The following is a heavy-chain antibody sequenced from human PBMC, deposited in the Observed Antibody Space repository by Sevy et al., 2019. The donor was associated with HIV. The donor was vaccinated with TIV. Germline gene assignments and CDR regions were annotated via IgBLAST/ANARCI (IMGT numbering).Heavy chain of an antibody. CDR3: AREGVYGSGGRCKPWGGFDP. CDR2: INPNSSGT. J-gene: IGHJ5*02. Sequence: ASVKVSCKASAYTFTGYYMHWVRQAPGQGLEWMGWINPNSSGTNYAQKFQGRVTMTRETSISTAYMELSRLRSDDAAVYYCAREGVYGSGGRCKPWGGFDPWGQGTLVTVSS. D-gene: IGHD2-15*01. CDR1: AYTFTGYY. V-gene: IGHV1-2*02.